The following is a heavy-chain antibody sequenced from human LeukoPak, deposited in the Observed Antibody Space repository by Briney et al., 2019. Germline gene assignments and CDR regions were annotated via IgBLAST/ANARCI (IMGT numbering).Heavy chain of an antibody. CDR1: GFTFSSYS. Sequence: GGSLRLSCAASGFTFSSYSMNWVRQAPGKGLEWVSYISSSSSTIYYADSVKGRFTISRDNAKNSLYLQMNSLRGEDTAIYYCATYRQVMLPFESWGQGTLVTVSS. D-gene: IGHD5-18*01. J-gene: IGHJ4*02. CDR3: ATYRQVMLPFES. CDR2: ISSSSSTI. V-gene: IGHV3-48*04.